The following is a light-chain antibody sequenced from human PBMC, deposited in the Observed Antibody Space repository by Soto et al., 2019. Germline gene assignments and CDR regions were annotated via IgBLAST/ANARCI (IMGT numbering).Light chain of an antibody. CDR3: QQYGSSPLT. CDR1: QSVSSSY. Sequence: EIVLTQSPGTLSLSPGERATLSCRAIQSVSSSYLAWYQQKPGQAPRLLIYGASSRATGIPDRFSGSGSGTDFTLTISRLEPEDFAVYYRQQYGSSPLTFGGGTK. V-gene: IGKV3-20*01. CDR2: GAS. J-gene: IGKJ4*01.